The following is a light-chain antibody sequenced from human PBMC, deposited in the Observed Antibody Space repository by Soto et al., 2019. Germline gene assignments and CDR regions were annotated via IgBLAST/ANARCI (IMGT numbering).Light chain of an antibody. V-gene: IGKV3-20*01. CDR1: QSVSSNS. CDR2: GAF. J-gene: IGKJ4*01. Sequence: TVLTQSPGTLSLSPGEGASLSCRASQSVSSNSLAWYQQKPGQAPRLLIYGAFTRATGIPDRFIGSGSGTDFTLTISRLEPEDFALYYCQQYGTTPLPFGGGTKVEIK. CDR3: QQYGTTPLP.